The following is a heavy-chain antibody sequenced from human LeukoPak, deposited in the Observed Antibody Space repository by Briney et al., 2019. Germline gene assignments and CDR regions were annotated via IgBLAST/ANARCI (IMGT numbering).Heavy chain of an antibody. CDR3: ARDTYYYGSGSYPTLDY. J-gene: IGHJ4*02. V-gene: IGHV4-4*07. CDR1: GGSISSYY. CDR2: IYTSGST. D-gene: IGHD3-10*01. Sequence: SETLSLTCTVSGGSISSYYWSWIRQPAGKGLEWIGRIYTSGSTKTNPSLKSRVTMSVDTSKNQFSLKLNSVTAADTAVYYCARDTYYYGSGSYPTLDYWGQGTLVTVSS.